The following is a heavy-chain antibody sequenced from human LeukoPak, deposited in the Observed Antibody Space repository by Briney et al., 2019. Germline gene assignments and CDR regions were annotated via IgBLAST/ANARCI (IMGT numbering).Heavy chain of an antibody. D-gene: IGHD5-18*01. CDR1: GGSFSGYY. Sequence: SETLSLTCAVYGGSFSGYYWSWTRQPPGKGLEWIGEINHSGSTNYNPSLKSRVTISVDTSKNQFSLKLSSVTAADTAVYYCARGGRDTAMARFDYWGQGTLVTVSS. J-gene: IGHJ4*02. CDR2: INHSGST. V-gene: IGHV4-34*01. CDR3: ARGGRDTAMARFDY.